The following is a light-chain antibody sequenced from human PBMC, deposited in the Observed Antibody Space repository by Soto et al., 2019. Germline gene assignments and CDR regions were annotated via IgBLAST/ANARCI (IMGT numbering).Light chain of an antibody. CDR3: QQRSNWLFT. CDR1: QSVSSY. CDR2: DAS. J-gene: IGKJ3*01. V-gene: IGKV3-11*01. Sequence: EIALTQSPATLSLSPGERATLSCRASQSVSSYLAWYQQKPGQAPTLLIYDASNRATGIPARFSGGGSGTDFTLTISSRGPDDFAVYYCQQRSNWLFTFGPGTRVDIK.